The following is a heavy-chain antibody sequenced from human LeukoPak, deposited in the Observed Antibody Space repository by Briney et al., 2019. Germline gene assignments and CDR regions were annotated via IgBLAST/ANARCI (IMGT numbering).Heavy chain of an antibody. D-gene: IGHD1-26*01. CDR3: ARGYPYSGSYLVDY. CDR2: MNPNSGNT. CDR1: GYTFTSYD. V-gene: IGHV1-8*03. Sequence: SVKVSCKASGYTFTSYDINWVRQATGQGLEWMGWMNPNSGNTGYAQKFQGRVTITRNTSISTAYMELSSLRSEDTAVYYCARGYPYSGSYLVDYWGQGTLVTVSS. J-gene: IGHJ4*02.